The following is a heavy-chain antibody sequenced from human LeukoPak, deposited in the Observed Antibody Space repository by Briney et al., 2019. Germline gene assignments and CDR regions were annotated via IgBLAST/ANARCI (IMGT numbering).Heavy chain of an antibody. CDR2: IWYDGSNK. D-gene: IGHD3-10*01. V-gene: IGHV3-33*08. J-gene: IGHJ4*02. CDR3: ARDSSVYGSGSLTHFDY. CDR1: GFTFSSYA. Sequence: HPGGSLRLSCAASGFTFSSYAMSWVRQAPGKGLEWVAVIWYDGSNKYYADSVKGRFTISRDNSKNTLYLQMNSLRAEDTAVYYCARDSSVYGSGSLTHFDYWGQGNLVTVSS.